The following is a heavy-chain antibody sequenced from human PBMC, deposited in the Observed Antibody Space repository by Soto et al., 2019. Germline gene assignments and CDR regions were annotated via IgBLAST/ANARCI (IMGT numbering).Heavy chain of an antibody. D-gene: IGHD3-9*01. V-gene: IGHV1-18*01. CDR1: GYTFTSYG. CDR3: ARYYDILTGYYHWESYGMDV. Sequence: ASVKVSCKASGYTFTSYGISWVRQAPGQGLEWMGWISAYNGNTNYAQKLQGRVTMTTDTSTSTAYMELRSLRSDDTAVYYCARYYDILTGYYHWESYGMDVWGQGTTVTVSS. J-gene: IGHJ6*02. CDR2: ISAYNGNT.